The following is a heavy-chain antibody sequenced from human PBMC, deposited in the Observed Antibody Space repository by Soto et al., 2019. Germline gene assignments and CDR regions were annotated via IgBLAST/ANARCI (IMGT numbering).Heavy chain of an antibody. V-gene: IGHV1-46*01. CDR3: ARDRPSIVDTAMVIYYGMDA. J-gene: IGHJ6*02. D-gene: IGHD5-18*01. Sequence: ASVKVSCKASGYTFTSYYMHWVRQAPGQGLEWMGIINPSGGSTSYAQKFQGRVTMTRDTSTSTVYMELSSLRSEDTAVYYCARDRPSIVDTAMVIYYGMDAWGQGTTVTSP. CDR2: INPSGGST. CDR1: GYTFTSYY.